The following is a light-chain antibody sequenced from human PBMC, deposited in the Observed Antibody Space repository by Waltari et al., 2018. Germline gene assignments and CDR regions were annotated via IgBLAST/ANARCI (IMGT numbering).Light chain of an antibody. Sequence: QSVLTHPPSVSEATSQRVTISCSGSSSNLGNNAVNWYQQLPGKAPKLLIYYDDLLPSGVSDRFSGSKSGTSASLAISGLQSEDEADYYCAAWDDSLNGLVFGGGTKLTVL. CDR2: YDD. J-gene: IGLJ2*01. CDR1: SSNLGNNA. V-gene: IGLV1-36*01. CDR3: AAWDDSLNGLV.